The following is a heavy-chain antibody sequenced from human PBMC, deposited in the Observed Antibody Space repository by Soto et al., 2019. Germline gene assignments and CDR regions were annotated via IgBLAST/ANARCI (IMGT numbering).Heavy chain of an antibody. CDR1: GFTFSSYA. V-gene: IGHV3-23*01. CDR2: ISGSGGST. CDR3: AKDPYPITIFGVVIDY. J-gene: IGHJ4*02. D-gene: IGHD3-3*01. Sequence: GSLRLSCAASGFTFSSYAMSWVRQAPGKGLEWVSAISGSGGSTYYADSVKGRFTISRDNSKNTLYLQMNSLRAEDTAVYYCAKDPYPITIFGVVIDYWGQGTLVTVSS.